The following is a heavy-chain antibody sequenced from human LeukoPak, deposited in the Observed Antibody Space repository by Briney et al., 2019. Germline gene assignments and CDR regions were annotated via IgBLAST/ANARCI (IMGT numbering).Heavy chain of an antibody. Sequence: SETLSLTCTVSGGSISSYYWSWIRQPPGKGLEWIGYIYYSGSTNYNPSPKSRVTISVDTSKNRFSLKLSSVTAADTAVYYCARVAPTVTKYYYYMDVWGKGTTVTVSS. CDR2: IYYSGST. CDR1: GGSISSYY. CDR3: ARVAPTVTKYYYYMDV. V-gene: IGHV4-59*01. D-gene: IGHD4-17*01. J-gene: IGHJ6*03.